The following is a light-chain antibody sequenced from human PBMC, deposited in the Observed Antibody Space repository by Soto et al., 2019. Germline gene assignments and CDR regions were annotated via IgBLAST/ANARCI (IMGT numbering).Light chain of an antibody. CDR1: QSVTSSY. CDR2: GAS. V-gene: IGKV3-20*01. CDR3: QQYGSSRLT. Sequence: EIVLTQSPGTLSLSPGERVTLSCRASQSVTSSYLAWYQQKPGQAPRLLIYGASTRATGIPDRFSGSGSGTDFTLNISRLEPEDFAVYYCQQYGSSRLTFGGGTKVEIK. J-gene: IGKJ4*01.